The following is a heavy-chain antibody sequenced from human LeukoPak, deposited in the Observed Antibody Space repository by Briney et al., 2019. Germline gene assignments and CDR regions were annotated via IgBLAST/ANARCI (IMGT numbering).Heavy chain of an antibody. CDR2: IWYDASNK. Sequence: GGSLRLSCAASGISFRSYGMHWVRQAPGKGLEWVTFIWYDASNKYYAESVKGRFTISRDNSRNTVFLQMNSLRAEDTAIYYCATDISTHYFGSWGQGTLVAVSS. CDR3: ATDISTHYFGS. D-gene: IGHD3-9*01. J-gene: IGHJ4*02. V-gene: IGHV3-30*02. CDR1: GISFRSYG.